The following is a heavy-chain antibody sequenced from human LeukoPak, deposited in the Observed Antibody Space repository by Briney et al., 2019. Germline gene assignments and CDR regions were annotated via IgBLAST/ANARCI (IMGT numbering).Heavy chain of an antibody. Sequence: GGSLRLSCTASGFTFSGYSMDWVRQAPGKGLEWVSYISSTGSTIYYADSVKGQFTISRDNAMNSLYLQMNSPRAEDTAVYYCAKETSRITMIVVANHAFDIWGQGTMVTVSS. CDR1: GFTFSGYS. D-gene: IGHD3-22*01. J-gene: IGHJ3*02. CDR2: ISSTGSTI. CDR3: AKETSRITMIVVANHAFDI. V-gene: IGHV3-48*01.